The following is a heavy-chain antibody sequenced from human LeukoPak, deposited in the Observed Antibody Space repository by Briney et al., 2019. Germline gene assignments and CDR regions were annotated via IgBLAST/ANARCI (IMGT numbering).Heavy chain of an antibody. Sequence: PSETLSLNCAVSGGSISSGGYSWRWIRQPPGKGLEWIGYIYNSGSTYYNPSLKSRITISVNRSKNQFSLKLSSVTAADTAVYYCARADIRSGYYPAHFDYWGQGTLVTVSS. D-gene: IGHD3-22*01. CDR3: ARADIRSGYYPAHFDY. CDR1: GGSISSGGYS. J-gene: IGHJ4*02. CDR2: IYNSGST. V-gene: IGHV4-30-2*01.